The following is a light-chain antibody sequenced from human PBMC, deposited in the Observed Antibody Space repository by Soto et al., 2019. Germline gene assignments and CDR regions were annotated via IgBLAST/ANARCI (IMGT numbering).Light chain of an antibody. Sequence: EIVLTQSQGTLSLSPGERATLSCRASQSVFSSYLAWYQQKPGQAPRLLIYGASARATGIPGRFSGSGSGTDFTLTISSLDPEYVAVEHCQQYCISPYTFGQGTKVEMK. CDR1: QSVFSSY. CDR3: QQYCISPYT. V-gene: IGKV3-20*01. J-gene: IGKJ2*01. CDR2: GAS.